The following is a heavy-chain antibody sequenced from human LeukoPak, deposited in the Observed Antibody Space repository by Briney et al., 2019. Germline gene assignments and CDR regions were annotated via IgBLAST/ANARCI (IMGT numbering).Heavy chain of an antibody. J-gene: IGHJ4*02. Sequence: GGSLRLSCAASGFTFSSYSMTWVRQAPGKGLEWVSSISSSSRYVHYVDSVQGRFTISRDNAKNSLYLQMNSLRAEDTAVYYCARDPESSKLELVIDPFDYWGQGTLVTVSS. CDR2: ISSSSRYV. CDR3: ARDPESSKLELVIDPFDY. V-gene: IGHV3-21*06. CDR1: GFTFSSYS. D-gene: IGHD3/OR15-3a*01.